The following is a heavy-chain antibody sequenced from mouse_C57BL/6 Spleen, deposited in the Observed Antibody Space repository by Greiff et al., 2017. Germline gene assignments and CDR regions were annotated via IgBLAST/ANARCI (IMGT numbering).Heavy chain of an antibody. D-gene: IGHD6-5*01. CDR3: ARDRGSGLYYYAMDY. CDR2: ISDGGSYT. J-gene: IGHJ4*01. V-gene: IGHV5-4*01. Sequence: EVQGVESGGGLVKPGGSLKLSCAASGFTFSSYAMSWVRQTPEKRLEWVATISDGGSYTYYPDNVKGRFTISRDNAKNNLYLQMSHLKSEDTAMFYCARDRGSGLYYYAMDYWGQGTSVTVSS. CDR1: GFTFSSYA.